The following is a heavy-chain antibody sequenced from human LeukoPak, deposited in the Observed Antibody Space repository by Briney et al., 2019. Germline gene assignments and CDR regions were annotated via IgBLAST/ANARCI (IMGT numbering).Heavy chain of an antibody. D-gene: IGHD6-13*01. J-gene: IGHJ4*02. Sequence: PGGSLRLSCAASGFTFDDYDMSWIRQAPGKGLEWVSYISSSGNTIYHADSVKGRLTISRDNAKNSLYLQMNSLRAEDTAVYYCARPKYSSSWQIFDYWGQGTLVTASS. CDR3: ARPKYSSSWQIFDY. V-gene: IGHV3-11*01. CDR2: ISSSGNTI. CDR1: GFTFDDYD.